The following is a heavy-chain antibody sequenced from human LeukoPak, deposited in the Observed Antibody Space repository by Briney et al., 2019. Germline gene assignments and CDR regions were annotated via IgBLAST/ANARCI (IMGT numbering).Heavy chain of an antibody. CDR3: ARHYYDTSGYYYFDY. V-gene: IGHV4-59*08. J-gene: IGHJ4*02. CDR1: GGSITVYY. CDR2: IYYSGST. Sequence: SETLSLTCNVPGGSITVYYRSWIRQPPGKGLEYMGYIYYSGSTDYNPSFKSRITISVDTSKNQFSLKLSSVTAADTAVYYCARHYYDTSGYYYFDYWGQGTLVTVSS. D-gene: IGHD3-22*01.